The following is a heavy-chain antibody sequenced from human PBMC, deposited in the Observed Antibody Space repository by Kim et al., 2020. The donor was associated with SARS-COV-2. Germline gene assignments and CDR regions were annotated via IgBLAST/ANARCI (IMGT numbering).Heavy chain of an antibody. CDR3: ARAEYYYGSRGQPFDY. CDR2: IYPGDSDT. CDR1: GYSFITYW. J-gene: IGHJ4*02. D-gene: IGHD3-22*01. V-gene: IGHV5-51*01. Sequence: GESLKISCKGSGYSFITYWIGWVRQMPGKGLEWMGIIYPGDSDTRYSPSFQGQVTISADKSISTAYLQWSSLKASDTAMYYCARAEYYYGSRGQPFDYWGQGTLVTVSS.